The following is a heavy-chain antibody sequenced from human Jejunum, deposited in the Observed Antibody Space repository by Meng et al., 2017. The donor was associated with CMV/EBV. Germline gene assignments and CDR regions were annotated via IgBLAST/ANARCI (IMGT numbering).Heavy chain of an antibody. D-gene: IGHD5-24*01. V-gene: IGHV1-69*12. CDR2: IIAIFKTP. CDR1: GGSVNNYA. Sequence: QVQLMQSGAEVKEPGSLLKVCCKSSGGSVNNYAFNWVRQAPGQGLEWMGGIIAIFKTPNYAQKFQGRLTITADASTGTSYMELTSLTSEDTAVYYCARGFLNGYQPFDYWGQGTLVTVSS. CDR3: ARGFLNGYQPFDY. J-gene: IGHJ4*02.